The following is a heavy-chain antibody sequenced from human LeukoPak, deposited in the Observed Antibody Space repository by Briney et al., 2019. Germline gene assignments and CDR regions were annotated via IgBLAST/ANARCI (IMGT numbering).Heavy chain of an antibody. CDR2: ISSSGSTI. D-gene: IGHD4-11*01. CDR3: ARDHYSNYGHNWFDP. Sequence: GGSLRLSCAASGFTFSSYAMSWVRQAPGKGLEWVSYISSSGSTIYYADSVKGRFTISRDNAKNSLYLQMNSLRAEDTAVYYCARDHYSNYGHNWFDPWGQGTLVTVSS. J-gene: IGHJ5*02. CDR1: GFTFSSYA. V-gene: IGHV3-48*04.